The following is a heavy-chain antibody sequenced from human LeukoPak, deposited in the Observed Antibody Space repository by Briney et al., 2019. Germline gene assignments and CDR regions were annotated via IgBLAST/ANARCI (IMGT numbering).Heavy chain of an antibody. D-gene: IGHD2-2*01. V-gene: IGHV1-8*01. Sequence: GASVKVSCKASGYTFTSYDINWVRQATGQGLEWMGWMNPNSGNTGYAQKFQGRVTMTRNTSISTAYMELGSLRSEDTAVYYCARDCSSTSCAIRKNYYYYYGMDVWGQGTTVTVSS. CDR3: ARDCSSTSCAIRKNYYYYYGMDV. CDR2: MNPNSGNT. CDR1: GYTFTSYD. J-gene: IGHJ6*02.